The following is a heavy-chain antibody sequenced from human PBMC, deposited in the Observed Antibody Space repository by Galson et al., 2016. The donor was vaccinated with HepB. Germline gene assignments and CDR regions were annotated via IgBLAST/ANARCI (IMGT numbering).Heavy chain of an antibody. CDR2: IYPSGTT. V-gene: IGHV4-61*02. J-gene: IGHJ5*02. CDR1: GGSISSGYYY. Sequence: TLSLTCTVSGGSISSGYYYWSWIRQPAGKGLEWIGRIYPSGTTNYSPSLKSRVTISVDASKNQFSLTLNSVTAADTAVYYCARDRWAGKTLYWFDPWGQGTLVTVSS. CDR3: ARDRWAGKTLYWFDP. D-gene: IGHD1/OR15-1a*01.